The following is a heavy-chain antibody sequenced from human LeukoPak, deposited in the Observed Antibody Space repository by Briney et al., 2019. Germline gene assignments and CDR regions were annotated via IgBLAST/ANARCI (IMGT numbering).Heavy chain of an antibody. D-gene: IGHD2-2*01. CDR1: GFTFSTYA. Sequence: GGSLRLSCAASGFTFSTYAMSWVRQAPGKGLEWVSHISPSGDSTYYADSVKGRFTISRDSSKNTLSLQMNSLRAEDMAVYYCAKIPKGGYFDSWGQGTLVTVSS. CDR3: AKIPKGGYFDS. J-gene: IGHJ4*02. CDR2: ISPSGDST. V-gene: IGHV3-23*01.